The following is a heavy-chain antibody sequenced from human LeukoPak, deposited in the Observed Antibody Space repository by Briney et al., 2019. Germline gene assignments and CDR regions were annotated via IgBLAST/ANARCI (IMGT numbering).Heavy chain of an antibody. V-gene: IGHV3-21*01. D-gene: IGHD3-22*01. CDR3: ARDLGRSGYYTIDAFDI. Sequence: GGSLRLSCAASGFTFNTYSMNWVRPAPGKGLEWVSSIISSSSYIYYADSVKGRLTISRDNAKNSLYLQMNSLRAEDTAVYYCARDLGRSGYYTIDAFDIWGQGTMVTVSS. CDR1: GFTFNTYS. J-gene: IGHJ3*02. CDR2: IISSSSYI.